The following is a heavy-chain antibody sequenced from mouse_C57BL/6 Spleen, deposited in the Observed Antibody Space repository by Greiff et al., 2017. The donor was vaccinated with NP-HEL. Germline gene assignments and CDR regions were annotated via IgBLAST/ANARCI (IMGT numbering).Heavy chain of an antibody. J-gene: IGHJ4*01. CDR3: ARLGSFMDY. CDR2: IYPGDGDT. CDR1: GYAFSSSW. V-gene: IGHV1-82*01. Sequence: VKLQESGPELVKPGASVKISCKASGYAFSSSWMNWVKQRPGKGLEWIGRIYPGDGDTNYNGKFKGKATLTADKSSSTAYMQLSSLTSEDSAVYFCARLGSFMDYWGQGTSVTVSS.